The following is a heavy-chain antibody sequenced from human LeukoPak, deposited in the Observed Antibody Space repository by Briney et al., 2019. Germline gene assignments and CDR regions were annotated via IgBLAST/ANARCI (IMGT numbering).Heavy chain of an antibody. V-gene: IGHV3-48*03. D-gene: IGHD3-10*02. CDR3: ARVGLFSHYYYGMDV. J-gene: IGHJ6*02. CDR2: SSGSGTTI. Sequence: GGSLRLSCAASGFTFSTYEMNWVRQAPGKGLEWVSYSSGSGTTINYADSVKGRFTISRDNAKNSLYLQMNSLRAEDTAVYYCARVGLFSHYYYGMDVWGQGTTVTVSS. CDR1: GFTFSTYE.